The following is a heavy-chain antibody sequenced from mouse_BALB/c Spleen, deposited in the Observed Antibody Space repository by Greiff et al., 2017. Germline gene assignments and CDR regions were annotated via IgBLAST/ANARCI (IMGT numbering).Heavy chain of an antibody. D-gene: IGHD4-1*01. V-gene: IGHV2-9*02. CDR2: IWAGGST. CDR3: ARDPELGRYYYAMDY. CDR1: GFSLTSYG. J-gene: IGHJ4*01. Sequence: QVQLKESGPGLVAPSQSLSITCTVSGFSLTSYGVHWVRQPPGKGLEWLGVIWAGGSTNYNSALMSRLSISKDNSKSQVFLKMNSLQTDDTAMYYCARDPELGRYYYAMDYWGQGTSVTVSS.